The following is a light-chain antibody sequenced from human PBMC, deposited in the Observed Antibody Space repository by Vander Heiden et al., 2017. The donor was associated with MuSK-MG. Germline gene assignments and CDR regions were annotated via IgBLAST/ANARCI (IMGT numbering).Light chain of an antibody. V-gene: IGKV1-8*01. J-gene: IGKJ1*01. CDR2: AAS. CDR3: QRDDSYAQT. Sequence: AIRMTQSPSSFSASTGDRVTITCRASQGISSYLAWYQQKPGKAPKLLIYAASTLQSGVPSRFSGSGSGTDFTLTISFLHSEDFATYYCQRDDSYAQTFGQGTKVEIK. CDR1: QGISSY.